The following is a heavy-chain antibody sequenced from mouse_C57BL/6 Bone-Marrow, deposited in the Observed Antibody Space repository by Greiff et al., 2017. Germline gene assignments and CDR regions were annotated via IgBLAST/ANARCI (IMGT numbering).Heavy chain of an antibody. CDR1: GYTFTSYW. V-gene: IGHV1-55*01. Sequence: QVQLQQPGAELVKPGASVKMSCKASGYTFTSYWITWVKQRPGQGLEWIGDIYPGSGSTNYNEKFKSKATLTVDTSSSTAYMQLSSLTSEASAVYYCARGLFDGSLYYAMDYWGQGTSVTVSS. CDR2: IYPGSGST. D-gene: IGHD1-1*01. J-gene: IGHJ4*01. CDR3: ARGLFDGSLYYAMDY.